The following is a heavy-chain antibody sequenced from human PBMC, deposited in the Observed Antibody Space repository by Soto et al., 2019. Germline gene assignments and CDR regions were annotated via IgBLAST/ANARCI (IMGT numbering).Heavy chain of an antibody. D-gene: IGHD6-6*01. CDR3: ARSPRVRDSSSSGRGYYYGMDV. Sequence: PGGSLRLSCAASGFTFSRYEMNWVRQAPGKGLEWVSYISSSGSTIYYADSVKGRFTISRDNAKNSLYLQMNSLRAEDTAVYYCARSPRVRDSSSSGRGYYYGMDVWGQGTTVTVSS. CDR2: ISSSGSTI. V-gene: IGHV3-48*03. CDR1: GFTFSRYE. J-gene: IGHJ6*02.